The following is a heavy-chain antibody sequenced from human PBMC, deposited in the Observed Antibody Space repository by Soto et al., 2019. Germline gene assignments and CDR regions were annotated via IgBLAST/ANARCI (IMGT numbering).Heavy chain of an antibody. CDR2: ISAHNGNT. Sequence: QVHLVQSGAEVKKPGASVKVSCKASEYTFTSYGITWVRQAPGQGLEWMGWISAHNGNTDYAQKLQGRVIVTRDTSTSTAYMELRSLISDDPAVYYCARGRYGDYWGQGALVTVSS. CDR1: EYTFTSYG. CDR3: ARGRYGDY. V-gene: IGHV1-18*01. J-gene: IGHJ4*02. D-gene: IGHD1-1*01.